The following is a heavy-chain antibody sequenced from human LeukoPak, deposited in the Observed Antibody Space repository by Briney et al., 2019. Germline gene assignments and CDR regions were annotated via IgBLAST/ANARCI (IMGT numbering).Heavy chain of an antibody. V-gene: IGHV1-46*01. CDR2: INPSGGNT. J-gene: IGHJ4*02. CDR3: ASPGNRAARVFDY. D-gene: IGHD6-6*01. Sequence: ASVKVSRKASGYTFTSYYMHWVRQAPGQGLEWMGIINPSGGNTNYAQKFQGRVTITADKSTSTAYMELSSLRSEDTAVYYCASPGNRAARVFDYWGQGTLVTVSS. CDR1: GYTFTSYY.